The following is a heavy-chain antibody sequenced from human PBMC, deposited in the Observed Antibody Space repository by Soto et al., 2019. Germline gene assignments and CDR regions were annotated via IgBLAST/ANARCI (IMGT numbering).Heavy chain of an antibody. Sequence: GGSLRLSWAGSGFACSTFEIHWVLQAPGKGLEWVSGIGTLSDTLYAASVQGRFTISRRNAKNSVYLQMNSLSAGNTAFYYCARGRSFSYDSTPPPMFDPWGQGTLVTVSS. J-gene: IGHJ5*02. D-gene: IGHD3-10*01. V-gene: IGHV3-13*01. CDR2: IGTLSDT. CDR3: ARGRSFSYDSTPPPMFDP. CDR1: GFACSTFE.